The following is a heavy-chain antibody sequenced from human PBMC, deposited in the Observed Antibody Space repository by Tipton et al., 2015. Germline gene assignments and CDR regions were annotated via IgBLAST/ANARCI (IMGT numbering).Heavy chain of an antibody. CDR1: GRIFSTHG. Sequence: QLVQSGAEVKKPGSSVKMSCKVSGRIFSTHGINWLRQAPGQGLEWVGGIIPFYGAANYAYKFQGRVTFTADKSNKTAYMDLGILRSDDTGVYFCATVGSSGSSPGYFDYWGQGALLTVSS. CDR3: ATVGSSGSSPGYFDY. D-gene: IGHD6-6*01. V-gene: IGHV1-69*06. J-gene: IGHJ4*02. CDR2: IIPFYGAA.